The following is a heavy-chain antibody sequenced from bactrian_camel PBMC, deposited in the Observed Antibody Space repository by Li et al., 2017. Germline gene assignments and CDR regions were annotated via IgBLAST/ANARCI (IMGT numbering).Heavy chain of an antibody. CDR2: VYRDSST. CDR1: GYTYCTYD. V-gene: IGHV3S10*01. Sequence: DVQLVESGGGSVQAGGSLRLSCTVSGYTYCTYDTKWFRQAPGKEREFVSGVYRDSSTMYADSVRGRFTISQDNAKNTVYLQMDSLKPEDTAMYYCETEGSPPYCSGQLGKGQGTQVTVS. J-gene: IGHJ4*01. D-gene: IGHD2*01.